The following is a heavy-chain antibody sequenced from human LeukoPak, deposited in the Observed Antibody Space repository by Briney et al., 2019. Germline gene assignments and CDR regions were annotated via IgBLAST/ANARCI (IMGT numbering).Heavy chain of an antibody. J-gene: IGHJ6*02. CDR1: GGSISNSDYF. D-gene: IGHD3-10*01. V-gene: IGHV4-39*07. CDR3: ARAPHPLLLWFGESPMDV. CDR2: INDRANT. Sequence: SETLSLTCAVSGGSISNSDYFWDWVRQPPGKGLEWIVSINDRANTYYKPSLESRVTISVDTSKDQFSLKLNSVTAADTAVYYCARAPHPLLLWFGESPMDVWGQGTTVTVSS.